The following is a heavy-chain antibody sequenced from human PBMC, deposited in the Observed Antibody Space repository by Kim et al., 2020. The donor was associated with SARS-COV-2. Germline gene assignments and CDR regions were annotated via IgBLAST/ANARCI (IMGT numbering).Heavy chain of an antibody. V-gene: IGHV3-74*01. J-gene: IGHJ6*02. D-gene: IGHD6-19*01. CDR2: INSDGSST. CDR1: GFTFSSYW. Sequence: GGSLRLSCVASGFTFSSYWMHWVRQPPGKGLVWVSRINSDGSSTSYADSVKGRFTISRDNAKNTLYLQMNSLRAEDTAVYYCAVQGLGDYYYYGVDVWGQGTTVTVSS. CDR3: AVQGLGDYYYYGVDV.